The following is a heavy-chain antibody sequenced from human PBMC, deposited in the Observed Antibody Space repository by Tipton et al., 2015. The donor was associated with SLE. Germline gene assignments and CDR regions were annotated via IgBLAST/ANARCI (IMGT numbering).Heavy chain of an antibody. Sequence: TLSLTCSVSGASMNSGSYSWHWIRQPAGKALQWLGHIDSSGNTYYNPSLKSRVTISVDTSKNQLSLKLTSVTAADTAVYYCGRFRSSWSYFDYWGQGTLVTVSS. V-gene: IGHV4-61*09. CDR2: IDSSGNT. D-gene: IGHD6-13*01. CDR1: GASMNSGSYS. J-gene: IGHJ4*02. CDR3: GRFRSSWSYFDY.